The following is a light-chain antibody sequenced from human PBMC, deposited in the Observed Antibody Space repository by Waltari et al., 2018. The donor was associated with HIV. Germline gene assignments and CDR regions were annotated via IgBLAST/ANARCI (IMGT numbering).Light chain of an antibody. CDR3: YSYAGSLL. CDR2: DVS. CDR1: SSDVGGYNY. Sequence: QSALTQPRSVSRSPGQSVTISCTGSSSDVGGYNYVSWYQQHPTKAPKLIIYDVSERPSGVPDRFSGSKSGNRASLTISGLQAEDEADYYCYSYAGSLLFGGGTKLTVL. J-gene: IGLJ2*01. V-gene: IGLV2-11*01.